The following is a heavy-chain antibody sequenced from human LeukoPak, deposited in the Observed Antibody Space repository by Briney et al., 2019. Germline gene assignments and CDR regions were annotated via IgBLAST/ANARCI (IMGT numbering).Heavy chain of an antibody. V-gene: IGHV1-2*02. Sequence: ASVKVSCKASGYTFTGYYMHWVRQAPGLGLEWMGWINPNSGGTDYAQKFQGRVTMTRDTSISTAYMELSRLRSDDTAVYYCARGLSLGQDAFDIWGQGTMVTVSS. CDR1: GYTFTGYY. CDR2: INPNSGGT. CDR3: ARGLSLGQDAFDI. J-gene: IGHJ3*02. D-gene: IGHD3-16*02.